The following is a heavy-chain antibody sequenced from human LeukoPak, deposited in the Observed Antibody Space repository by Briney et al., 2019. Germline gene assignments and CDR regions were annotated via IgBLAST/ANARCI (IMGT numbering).Heavy chain of an antibody. CDR1: GGSISSYY. CDR3: ARDIGYGCSSTSCPGDWFDP. D-gene: IGHD2-2*01. Sequence: PSETLSLTCTVSGGSISSYYWSWIRQPAGKGLEWIGRIYISGSTNYNPSLKSRVTMSVDTSKNQFSLKLSSVTAADTAVYYCARDIGYGCSSTSCPGDWFDPWGQGTLVTVSS. V-gene: IGHV4-4*07. CDR2: IYISGST. J-gene: IGHJ5*02.